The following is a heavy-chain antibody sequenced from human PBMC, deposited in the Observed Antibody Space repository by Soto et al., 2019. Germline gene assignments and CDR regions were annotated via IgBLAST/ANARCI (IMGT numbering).Heavy chain of an antibody. CDR1: GLTFSSYA. D-gene: IGHD3-10*01. J-gene: IGHJ5*02. Sequence: EVQLLESGGGLIQPGGSLRLSCAASGLTFSSYAMSWVRQAPGTGLEWVSAISGSGGSTYYADFVKGRFTISRDTSKNTRYLQTNIFRAEDPAVYYCAKDQSSIRGVIHNWFDPWGQGTMVTVSS. CDR3: AKDQSSIRGVIHNWFDP. V-gene: IGHV3-23*01. CDR2: ISGSGGST.